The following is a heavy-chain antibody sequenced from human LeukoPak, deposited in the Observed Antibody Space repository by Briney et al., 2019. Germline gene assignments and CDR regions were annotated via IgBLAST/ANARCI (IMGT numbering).Heavy chain of an antibody. CDR2: IYYSGST. J-gene: IGHJ6*03. Sequence: NPSETLSLTCTVSGGSISSYYWSWIRQPPGKGLEWIGYIYYSGSTNYNPSLKSRVTISVDTSKNQFSLKLSSVTAADTAVYYCARAKVYYYYMDVWGKGTTVTISS. CDR1: GGSISSYY. V-gene: IGHV4-59*01. CDR3: ARAKVYYYYMDV.